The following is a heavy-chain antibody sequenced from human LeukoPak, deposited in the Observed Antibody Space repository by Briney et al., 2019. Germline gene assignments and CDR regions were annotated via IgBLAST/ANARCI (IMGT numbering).Heavy chain of an antibody. CDR1: GYTFTGDY. D-gene: IGHD1-26*01. CDR2: INPNSGGT. Sequence: ASVKVSCKASGYTFTGDYMHWARQAPGQGLEWLGRINPNSGGTSYAQKFLGRVTMTRVTSISTAYMELTRLTSDDTAMHYCARSTVVGATIGDHWGQGTLVTVSS. V-gene: IGHV1-2*06. CDR3: ARSTVVGATIGDH. J-gene: IGHJ4*02.